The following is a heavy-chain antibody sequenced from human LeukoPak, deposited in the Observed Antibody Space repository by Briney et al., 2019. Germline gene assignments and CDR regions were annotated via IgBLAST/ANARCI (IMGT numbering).Heavy chain of an antibody. CDR3: ARVRYYYDSSGYPDY. CDR2: INPNSGGT. Sequence: ASVKVSCKASGYTFTGYYMHWVRQAPGQGLEWLGWINPNSGGTNYAQKFQGRVTMTRDTSISTAYMELSRLRSDDTAVYYCARVRYYYDSSGYPDYWGQGTLVTVSS. J-gene: IGHJ4*02. CDR1: GYTFTGYY. D-gene: IGHD3-22*01. V-gene: IGHV1-2*02.